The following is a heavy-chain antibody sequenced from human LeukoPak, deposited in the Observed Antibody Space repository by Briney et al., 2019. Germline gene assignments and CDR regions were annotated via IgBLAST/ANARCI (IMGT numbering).Heavy chain of an antibody. V-gene: IGHV4-34*01. Sequence: KPSETLFLTCAVYGGSFSGYYWSWIRQPPGKGLEWIGEINHSGSTNYNPSLKGRVTISVDTSKNQFSLKLSSVTAADTAVYYCAREKRITMVRGVINWFDPWGQGTLVTVSS. J-gene: IGHJ5*02. D-gene: IGHD3-10*01. CDR2: INHSGST. CDR3: AREKRITMVRGVINWFDP. CDR1: GGSFSGYY.